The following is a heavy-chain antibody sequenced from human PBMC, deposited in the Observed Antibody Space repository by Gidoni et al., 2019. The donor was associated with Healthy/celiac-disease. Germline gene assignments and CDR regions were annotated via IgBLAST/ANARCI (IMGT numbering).Heavy chain of an antibody. V-gene: IGHV3-21*01. CDR1: GFTFSSYS. Sequence: EVQLVESGGGLVKPGGSLRVSCAASGFTFSSYSMNWVRQAPGKGLEWFSSISSSSSYIYYADSVKGRFTISRDNAKNSLDLQMNSLRAEDTAVYYCASDKVRCYGVCSKSVNAFDIWGQVTMVTVSS. CDR2: ISSSSSYI. D-gene: IGHD2-8*01. CDR3: ASDKVRCYGVCSKSVNAFDI. J-gene: IGHJ3*02.